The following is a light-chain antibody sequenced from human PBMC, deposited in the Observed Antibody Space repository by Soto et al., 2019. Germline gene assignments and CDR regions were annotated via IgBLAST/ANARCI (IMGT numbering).Light chain of an antibody. J-gene: IGKJ1*01. CDR1: QSVSSN. CDR3: QQDNNWWT. Sequence: EIVMTQSPATLSMSPGERATLSCGASQSVSSNLAWYQQKPGQAPRLLIYGASTRATGIPARFSGSGSGTEFTLTISSLQSEDFAVYYCQQDNNWWTFGQGTKVEIK. CDR2: GAS. V-gene: IGKV3-15*01.